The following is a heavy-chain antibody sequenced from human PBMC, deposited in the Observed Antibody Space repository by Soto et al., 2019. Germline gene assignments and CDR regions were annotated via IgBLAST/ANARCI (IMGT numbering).Heavy chain of an antibody. CDR2: ISYDGSNK. D-gene: IGHD3-10*01. V-gene: IGHV3-30-3*01. Sequence: SLRLSCAASGSTFSSYAMHWVRQAPGKGLEWVAVISYDGSNKYYADSVKGRFTISRDNSKNTLYLQMNSLRAEDTAVYYCAREGPNYYGSGSYYSYWGQGTLVTVYS. CDR3: AREGPNYYGSGSYYSY. CDR1: GSTFSSYA. J-gene: IGHJ4*02.